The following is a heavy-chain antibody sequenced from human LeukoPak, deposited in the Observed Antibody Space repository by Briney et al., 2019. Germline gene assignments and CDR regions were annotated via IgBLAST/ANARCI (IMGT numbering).Heavy chain of an antibody. CDR1: GFTFTTSW. Sequence: GGSLRLSCAASGFTFTTSWMHWFRQAPGKGLVWVSRIESDGTSTTYADSVKGRFTISRDSAKNTLYLQMNSPRAEDTAVYYCARDQYSSTWYRGAFDVWGQGTMVSVSS. V-gene: IGHV3-74*01. J-gene: IGHJ3*01. CDR3: ARDQYSSTWYRGAFDV. D-gene: IGHD6-13*01. CDR2: IESDGTST.